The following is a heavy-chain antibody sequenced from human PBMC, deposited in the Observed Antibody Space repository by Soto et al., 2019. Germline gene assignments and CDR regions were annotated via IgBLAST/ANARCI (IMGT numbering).Heavy chain of an antibody. D-gene: IGHD5-12*01. CDR3: TVNGYRNYDNDY. V-gene: IGHV3-73*01. CDR1: GFTLSGSA. Sequence: LRLSFAASGFTLSGSAVHWVRQASGKGLEWIGRIRSRANSYATAYSASVEGRFTFSRDDSKSTAYLQMTSLKTEDTAVYFCTVNGYRNYDNDYWGQGDGVTV. J-gene: IGHJ4*02. CDR2: IRSRANSYAT.